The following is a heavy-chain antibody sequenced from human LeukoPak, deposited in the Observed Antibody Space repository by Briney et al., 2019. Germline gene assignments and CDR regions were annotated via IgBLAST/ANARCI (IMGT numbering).Heavy chain of an antibody. D-gene: IGHD3-10*01. J-gene: IGHJ6*02. V-gene: IGHV3-21*01. CDR1: GFTFSSYS. CDR3: AGMARGVITRYGMDV. CDR2: ISSSSSYI. Sequence: PGGSLRLSCAASGFTFSSYSMNWVRQAPGKGLEWVSSISSSSSYIYYADSVKGRFTISRDNAKNSLYLQMNSLRAEDTAVYYCAGMARGVITRYGMDVWGQGTTVAVSS.